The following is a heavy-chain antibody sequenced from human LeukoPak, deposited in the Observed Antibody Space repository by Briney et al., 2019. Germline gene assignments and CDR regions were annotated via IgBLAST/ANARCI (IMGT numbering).Heavy chain of an antibody. CDR3: ARDFKQSVAATQGSFDY. CDR2: INCNTQNT. D-gene: IGHD6-6*01. V-gene: IGHV1-18*01. Sequence: EASVKVSCKASGYTFTSYGISWVRQAPGQGPELMGWINCNTQNTNYAQGFQGRVTLTIDPSTRTAYMELKTLRFDDTAVYYCARDFKQSVAATQGSFDYWGQGTLVTVSS. CDR1: GYTFTSYG. J-gene: IGHJ4*02.